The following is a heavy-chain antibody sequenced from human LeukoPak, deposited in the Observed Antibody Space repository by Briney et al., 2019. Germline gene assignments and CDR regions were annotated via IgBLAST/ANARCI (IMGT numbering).Heavy chain of an antibody. CDR2: IKQDGSEK. J-gene: IGHJ4*02. D-gene: IGHD2-2*01. CDR3: ARVRCSSNSCFPDY. V-gene: IGHV3-7*01. CDR1: GFTFSTYW. Sequence: PGGSLRLSCAASGFTFSTYWMSWVRQAPGKGLEWVANIKQDGSEKYYVDSAKGRFTISRDNAKNSLFLQMNSLRAEDTAVYYCARVRCSSNSCFPDYWGQGTLVTVSS.